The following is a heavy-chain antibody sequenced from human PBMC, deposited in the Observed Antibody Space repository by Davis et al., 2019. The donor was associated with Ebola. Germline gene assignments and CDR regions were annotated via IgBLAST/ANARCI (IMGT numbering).Heavy chain of an antibody. CDR1: GGSLSGYY. Sequence: PSETLSLTCAVYGGSLSGYYWSWIRQPPGKGLAWIGEINHSGSTNYSPSLKSRVTISVDTFKNQFSLTLSSVTAADTAVYYCAKDDWNSVGFDIWGQGTMVTVSS. D-gene: IGHD1-7*01. V-gene: IGHV4-34*01. J-gene: IGHJ3*02. CDR3: AKDDWNSVGFDI. CDR2: INHSGST.